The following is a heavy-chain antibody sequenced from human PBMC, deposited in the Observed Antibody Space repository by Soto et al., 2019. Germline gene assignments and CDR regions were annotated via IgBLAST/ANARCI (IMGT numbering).Heavy chain of an antibody. V-gene: IGHV5-51*01. Sequence: PGESLKISSTGSGYHFTSYWIAWVRQMPGKGLEWVGIIYPTDSDTRYSPSFQGQVTISADKSISTAYLQWSSLKASDTAMYYCARHQLYGGSRVFDYWGQGTLGTVSS. CDR1: GYHFTSYW. J-gene: IGHJ4*02. CDR2: IYPTDSDT. D-gene: IGHD4-17*01. CDR3: ARHQLYGGSRVFDY.